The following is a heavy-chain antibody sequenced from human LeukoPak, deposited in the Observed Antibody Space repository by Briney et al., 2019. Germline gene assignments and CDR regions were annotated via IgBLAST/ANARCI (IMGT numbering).Heavy chain of an antibody. CDR3: AREFRLSTAVWFDP. Sequence: SETLSLTCTVSGGSISSGSCYWSWIRQHPGKGLEWSGYIYYSGSTYYNPSLKSRVTISVDTSKNQFSLKLSSVTAEDTAVYYCAREFRLSTAVWFDPWGQGTLVTVSS. CDR2: IYYSGST. D-gene: IGHD2/OR15-2a*01. J-gene: IGHJ5*02. CDR1: GGSISSGSCY. V-gene: IGHV4-31*03.